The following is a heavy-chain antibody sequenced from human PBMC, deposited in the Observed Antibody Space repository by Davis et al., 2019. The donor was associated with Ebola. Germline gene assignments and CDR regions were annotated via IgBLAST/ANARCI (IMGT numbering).Heavy chain of an antibody. CDR2: INHSGST. CDR3: ARGLTYYYDSSGYY. V-gene: IGHV4-34*01. CDR1: GGSFSGYY. J-gene: IGHJ4*02. Sequence: MPSETLSLTCAVYGGSFSGYYWSWICQPPGKGLEWIGEINHSGSTNYNPSLKSRVTISVDTSKNQFSLKLSSVTAADTAVYYCARGLTYYYDSSGYYWGQGTLVTVSS. D-gene: IGHD3-22*01.